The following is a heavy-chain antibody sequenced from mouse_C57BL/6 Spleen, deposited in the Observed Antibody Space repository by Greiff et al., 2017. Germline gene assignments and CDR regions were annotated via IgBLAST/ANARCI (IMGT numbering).Heavy chain of an antibody. D-gene: IGHD1-1*01. CDR1: GYTFTSYW. J-gene: IGHJ1*03. CDR3: ARSPSYYYGSSYVNWYFDV. CDR2: IDPSDSYT. Sequence: VQLQQPGAELVKPGASVKLSCKASGYTFTSYWMQWVKQRPGQGLEWIGEIDPSDSYTNYNQKFKGKATLSVDTSSSTAYMQLSSLTSEDSAVYYCARSPSYYYGSSYVNWYFDVWGTGTTVTVSS. V-gene: IGHV1-50*01.